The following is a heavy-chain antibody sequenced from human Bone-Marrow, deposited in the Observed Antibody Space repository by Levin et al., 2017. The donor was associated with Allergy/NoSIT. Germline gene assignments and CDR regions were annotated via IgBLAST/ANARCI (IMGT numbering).Heavy chain of an antibody. CDR1: GFTVSSNY. V-gene: IGHV3-53*01. J-gene: IGHJ6*02. D-gene: IGHD6-13*01. CDR3: ASTGSSWYYYYYYGMDV. CDR2: IYSGGST. Sequence: GGSLRLSCAASGFTVSSNYMSWVRQAPGKGLEWVSVIYSGGSTYYADSVKGRFTISRDNSKNTLYLQMNSLRAEDTAVYYCASTGSSWYYYYYYGMDVWGQGTTVTVSS.